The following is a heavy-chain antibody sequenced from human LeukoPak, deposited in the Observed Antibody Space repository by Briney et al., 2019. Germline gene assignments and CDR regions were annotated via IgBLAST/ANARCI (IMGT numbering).Heavy chain of an antibody. Sequence: SETLSLTCSISGYSISSGYFWGWIRRPPGKGLEGIENIHHDGITYYNPSLKSRVTISLAPSKNQFSLKLTSVAAADTPLYHCARVHYYDASDYSTSNWFDPWGQGTLVTLSS. CDR2: IHHDGIT. CDR1: GYSISSGYF. D-gene: IGHD3-22*01. J-gene: IGHJ5*02. CDR3: ARVHYYDASDYSTSNWFDP. V-gene: IGHV4-38-2*02.